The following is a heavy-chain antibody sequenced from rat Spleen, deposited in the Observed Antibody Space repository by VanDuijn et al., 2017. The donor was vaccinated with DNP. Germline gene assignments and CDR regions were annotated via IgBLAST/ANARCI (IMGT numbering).Heavy chain of an antibody. V-gene: IGHV5-17*01. J-gene: IGHJ3*01. CDR1: GFIFSDYA. Sequence: EVQLVESGGGLVQPGDSLKLSCAASGFIFSDYAMAWVRQSPQRGLEWVATVIYDGRGTNYRDSVKGRFTISRDNAKSCLYLQMDSLRSEDTATYYCTNTWFAYWGQGTLVTVSS. CDR2: VIYDGRGT. CDR3: TNTWFAY.